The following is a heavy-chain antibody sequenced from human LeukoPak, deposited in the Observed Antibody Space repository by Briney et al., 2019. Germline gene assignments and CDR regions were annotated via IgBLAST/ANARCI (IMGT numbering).Heavy chain of an antibody. CDR2: IYHSGST. V-gene: IGHV4-38-2*02. Sequence: PSETLSLTCTVSGYSISSGYYWGWIRQPPGKGLEWIGSIYHSGSTYYNPSLKSRVTISVDTSKNQFSLKLSSVTAADTAVYYCARAGYCSGGSCQENLDYWGQGTLVTVSS. CDR1: GYSISSGYY. J-gene: IGHJ4*02. D-gene: IGHD2-15*01. CDR3: ARAGYCSGGSCQENLDY.